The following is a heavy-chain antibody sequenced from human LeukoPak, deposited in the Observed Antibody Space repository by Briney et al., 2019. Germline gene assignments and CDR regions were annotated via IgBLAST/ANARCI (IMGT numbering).Heavy chain of an antibody. J-gene: IGHJ6*02. Sequence: SETLSLTCTVSGGSISSYYWSWIRQPPGKGLEWIGYIYYSGSTNYNPSLKGRVTISVDTSKNQFSLKLSSVTAADTAVYYCASGYNFWSGYFGSYYYYGMDVWGQGTTVTVSS. CDR2: IYYSGST. CDR1: GGSISSYY. CDR3: ASGYNFWSGYFGSYYYYGMDV. D-gene: IGHD3-3*01. V-gene: IGHV4-59*08.